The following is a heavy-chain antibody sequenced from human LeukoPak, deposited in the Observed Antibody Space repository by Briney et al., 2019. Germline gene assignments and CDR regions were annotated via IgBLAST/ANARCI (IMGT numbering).Heavy chain of an antibody. D-gene: IGHD2-2*01. Sequence: GKSLRLSCAASGFTFNNYGMHWVRQAPGKGLEWVAVISYDGRNIHYPDSVKGRLTISRDISTDTLWLQMDSLRTEDTAVYYCAKGPLRGTAAAIDYWGQGTLVTVSS. CDR1: GFTFNNYG. CDR3: AKGPLRGTAAAIDY. CDR2: ISYDGRNI. J-gene: IGHJ4*02. V-gene: IGHV3-30*18.